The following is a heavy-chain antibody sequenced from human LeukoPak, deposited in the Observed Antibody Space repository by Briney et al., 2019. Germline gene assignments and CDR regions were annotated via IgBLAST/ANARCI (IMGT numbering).Heavy chain of an antibody. D-gene: IGHD1-26*01. CDR1: GFTFSSYW. CDR3: AREGIVGSLDY. J-gene: IGHJ4*02. Sequence: GGSLRLSCAASGFTFSSYWMSWVRQAPGKGLECVANIKQDGSEKYYVDSVKGRFTISRDNAKNSLYLQMNSLRAEDTAVYYCAREGIVGSLDYWGQGTLVTVSS. V-gene: IGHV3-7*01. CDR2: IKQDGSEK.